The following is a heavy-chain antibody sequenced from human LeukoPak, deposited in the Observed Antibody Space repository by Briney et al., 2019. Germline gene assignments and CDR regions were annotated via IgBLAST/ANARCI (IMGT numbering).Heavy chain of an antibody. CDR2: ISGSGGST. Sequence: PGGPLRLSCAASGFTFSSYAMSWVRQAPGKGLEWVSAISGSGGSTYYADSVKGRFTISRDNSKNTLYLQMNSLRAEDTAVYYCAKDYRDSSGWGPNYFDYWGQGTLVTVSS. D-gene: IGHD6-19*01. CDR1: GFTFSSYA. V-gene: IGHV3-23*01. J-gene: IGHJ4*02. CDR3: AKDYRDSSGWGPNYFDY.